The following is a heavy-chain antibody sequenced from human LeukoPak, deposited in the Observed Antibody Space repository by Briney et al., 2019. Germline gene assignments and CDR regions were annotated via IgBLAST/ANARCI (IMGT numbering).Heavy chain of an antibody. CDR1: GYTFTSYD. J-gene: IGHJ4*02. CDR2: MNPNSGNT. V-gene: IGHV1-8*01. D-gene: IGHD3-22*01. CDR3: AGEAYYYDSSGNAPFGY. Sequence: ASVKVSCKASGYTFTSYDINWVRQATGQGLEWMGWMNPNSGNTGYAQKFQGRVTMTRDTSTSTVYMELSSLRSEDTAVYYCAGEAYYYDSSGNAPFGYWGQGTLVTVSS.